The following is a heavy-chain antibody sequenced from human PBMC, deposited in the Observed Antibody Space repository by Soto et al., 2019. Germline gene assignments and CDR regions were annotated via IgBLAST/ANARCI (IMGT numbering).Heavy chain of an antibody. CDR1: GFTFSSYG. D-gene: IGHD4-4*01. CDR3: AKDLNTVTTVYVFDY. CDR2: ISYDGSNK. V-gene: IGHV3-30*18. Sequence: PGGSLRLSCAASGFTFSSYGMHWVRQAPGKGLEWVAVISYDGSNKYYADSVKGRFTISRDNSKNTLYLQMNSLRAEDTAVYYCAKDLNTVTTVYVFDYWGQGTLVTVSS. J-gene: IGHJ4*02.